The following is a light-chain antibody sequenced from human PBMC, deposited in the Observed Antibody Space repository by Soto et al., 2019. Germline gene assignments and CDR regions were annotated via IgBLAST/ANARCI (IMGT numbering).Light chain of an antibody. V-gene: IGKV3-11*01. CDR3: QLRSNWPPTWT. J-gene: IGKJ1*01. CDR2: DAS. CDR1: QSISSY. Sequence: EIVLTQSPATLSLSPGERATLSCRASQSISSYLAWYQHKPAQAPRLLIYDASTRAAGIPARFSGSGSGTDFTLTISSLEPEDFAGYFCQLRSNWPPTWTFGQGPKVEVK.